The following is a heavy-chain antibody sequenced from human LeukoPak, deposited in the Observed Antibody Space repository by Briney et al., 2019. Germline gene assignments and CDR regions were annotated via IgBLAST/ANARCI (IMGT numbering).Heavy chain of an antibody. D-gene: IGHD6-19*01. CDR3: ARDFSAVAGPGGFGY. CDR2: ISGSGGSA. CDR1: GFTFSSYA. V-gene: IGHV3-23*01. J-gene: IGHJ4*02. Sequence: GGSLRLSCAASGFTFSSYAMSWVRQAPGKGLEWVSAISGSGGSAYYADSVKGRFTISRDNSKNTLYLQMNSLRAEDTAVYYCARDFSAVAGPGGFGYWGQGTLVTVSS.